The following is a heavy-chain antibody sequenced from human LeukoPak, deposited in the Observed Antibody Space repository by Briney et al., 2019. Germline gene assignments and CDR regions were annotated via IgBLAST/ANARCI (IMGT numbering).Heavy chain of an antibody. J-gene: IGHJ3*02. CDR1: GGSFSGYY. V-gene: IGHV4-34*01. CDR2: INHSGST. CDR3: ARRPRYSGSYFYAFDI. D-gene: IGHD1-26*01. Sequence: SETLSLTCAVYGGSFSGYYWSWIRQPPGKGLEWIGEINHSGSTNYNPSLKSRVTISVDTSKNQFSLKLSSVTAADTAVYYCARRPRYSGSYFYAFDIWGQGTMVTVSS.